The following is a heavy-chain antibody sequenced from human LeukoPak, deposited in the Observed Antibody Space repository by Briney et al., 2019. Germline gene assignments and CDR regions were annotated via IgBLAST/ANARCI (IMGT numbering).Heavy chain of an antibody. D-gene: IGHD3-22*01. Sequence: GGSLRLSCAASGFNFSSYGMHWVRQAPGKGLEWVAVMWFDGNNKYYADSVKGRFTISRDNSKNTLYLQMNSLRAEDTAVYYCARDDDAHYYDTSGYPTFDYWGQGTLVTVSS. CDR2: MWFDGNNK. V-gene: IGHV3-33*01. J-gene: IGHJ4*02. CDR3: ARDDDAHYYDTSGYPTFDY. CDR1: GFNFSSYG.